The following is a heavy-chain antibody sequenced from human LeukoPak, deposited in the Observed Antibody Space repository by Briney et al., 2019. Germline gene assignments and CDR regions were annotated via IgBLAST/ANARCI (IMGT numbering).Heavy chain of an antibody. V-gene: IGHV4-34*01. Sequence: SETLSLTCAVYGGSFSGNYWSWIRQPPGKGLEWIGEVNHSGSTNYNPSLKSRVTMSIDTSKNQLSLNLKSVTAADTAVYYCASDTYYYDSSGPRAFDIWGQGTMVTVSS. D-gene: IGHD3-22*01. CDR3: ASDTYYYDSSGPRAFDI. CDR2: VNHSGST. CDR1: GGSFSGNY. J-gene: IGHJ3*02.